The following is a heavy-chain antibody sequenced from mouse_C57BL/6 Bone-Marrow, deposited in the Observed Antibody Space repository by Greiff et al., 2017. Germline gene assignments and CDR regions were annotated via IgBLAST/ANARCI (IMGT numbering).Heavy chain of an antibody. CDR1: GYTFTSYW. Sequence: VQLQQPGAELVKPGASVKMSCKASGYTFTSYWITWVKQRPGQGLEWIGDIYPGSGSTHYNEKFKSKATLTVDTSSSTAYMQLSSLTSEDSAVYYCARSGTLIYDGYYFAYWGQGTLVTVSA. D-gene: IGHD2-3*01. V-gene: IGHV1-55*01. CDR2: IYPGSGST. J-gene: IGHJ3*01. CDR3: ARSGTLIYDGYYFAY.